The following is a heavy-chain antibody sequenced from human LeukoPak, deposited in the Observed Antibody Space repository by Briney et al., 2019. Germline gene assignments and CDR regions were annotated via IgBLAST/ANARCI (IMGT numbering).Heavy chain of an antibody. Sequence: SETLSLTCAVSGVSISSNFWSWIRQPPGKGLEWIGYIYYSGSTNYNPSLESRVTMSVDTSKNQFSLKLNSVTAADTAVYYCAREGPMAIIDYWGQGTLVTVSS. CDR2: IYYSGST. CDR3: AREGPMAIIDY. D-gene: IGHD5-24*01. V-gene: IGHV4-59*01. CDR1: GVSISSNF. J-gene: IGHJ4*02.